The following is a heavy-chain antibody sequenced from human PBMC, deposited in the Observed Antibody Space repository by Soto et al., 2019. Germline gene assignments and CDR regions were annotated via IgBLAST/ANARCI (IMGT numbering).Heavy chain of an antibody. CDR1: GFRFSDYG. Sequence: QVHLVESGGGVVQPGTSLRLSCTASGFRFSDYGMDWVRQAPGKGLELVSRVLYDGSKKYYADSVKGRLTISRDNPRNTLYLQMDSLRADDTAVYYCVKDLALMGDYWGQGTPVTVSS. CDR2: VLYDGSKK. CDR3: VKDLALMGDY. D-gene: IGHD3-16*01. V-gene: IGHV3-30*18. J-gene: IGHJ4*02.